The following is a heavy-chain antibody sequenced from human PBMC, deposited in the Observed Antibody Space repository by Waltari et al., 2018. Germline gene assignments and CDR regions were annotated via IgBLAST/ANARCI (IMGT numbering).Heavy chain of an antibody. J-gene: IGHJ5*02. CDR1: GGSVTGAN. D-gene: IGHD3-3*01. V-gene: IGHV4-4*07. CDR3: ARGNYGLFSGHYSDL. Sequence: QVELQESGPGLVKPSETLSLTCTVSGGSVTGANWSWVRQPAGTGLEWIGRICARWGTGYKPSFKSRVTMAVDTSKNEFSLRLTAVTAADTAVYYCARGNYGLFSGHYSDLWGRGTRVTVSS. CDR2: ICARWGT.